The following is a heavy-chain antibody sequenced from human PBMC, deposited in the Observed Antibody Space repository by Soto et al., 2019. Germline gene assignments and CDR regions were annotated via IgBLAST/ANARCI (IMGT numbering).Heavy chain of an antibody. D-gene: IGHD5-18*01. CDR2: IYPGDSDT. Sequence: GDALTISCKGSGDTVSSSWCCWVRQMQGKGLEWMGIIYPGDSDTRYSPSFQGQVTISADKSISTAYLQWSSLKASDTAMYYCARHGYSYGSTGMDVWGQGTTVTVSS. CDR3: ARHGYSYGSTGMDV. CDR1: GDTVSSSW. J-gene: IGHJ6*02. V-gene: IGHV5-51*01.